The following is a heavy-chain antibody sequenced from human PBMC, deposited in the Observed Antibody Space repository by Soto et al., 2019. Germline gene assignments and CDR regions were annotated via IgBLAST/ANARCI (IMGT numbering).Heavy chain of an antibody. CDR1: GGTFSSYT. D-gene: IGHD3-22*01. Sequence: ASVKVSCKASGGTFSSYTISWVRQAPGQGLEWMGGIIAYYGNTNYAQKLQGRVTMTTDTSTSTAYMELRSLRSDDTAVYYCARVEYYYDSSGAAWFDPWGQGTLVTVSS. J-gene: IGHJ5*02. V-gene: IGHV1-18*01. CDR2: IIAYYGNT. CDR3: ARVEYYYDSSGAAWFDP.